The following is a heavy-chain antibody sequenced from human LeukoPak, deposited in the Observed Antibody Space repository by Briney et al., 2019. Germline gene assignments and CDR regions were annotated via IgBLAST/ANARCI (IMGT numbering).Heavy chain of an antibody. V-gene: IGHV1-58*02. J-gene: IGHJ6*03. Sequence: SVRVSCKASGFTFTSSTMQWVRQARGQRLEWIGWIVVGSGNTNYAQKFQERVTITRDMSTSTVYMEVSSLRSEDTAVYYCAAGYYYSSGSSYMDVWGKGTTVTISS. D-gene: IGHD3-10*01. CDR1: GFTFTSST. CDR2: IVVGSGNT. CDR3: AAGYYYSSGSSYMDV.